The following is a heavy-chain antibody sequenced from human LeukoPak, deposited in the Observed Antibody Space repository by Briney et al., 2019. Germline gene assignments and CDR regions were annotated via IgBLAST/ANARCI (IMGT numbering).Heavy chain of an antibody. CDR2: IYYSGST. Sequence: SETLSLTCTVSGGSISSSIYYWAWIRQPPGKGLEWIGYIYYSGSTYYNPSLKSRVTISVDTSKNQFSLKLSSVTAADTAVYYCARGPGGVFQNWFDPWGQGTLVTVSS. D-gene: IGHD3-16*01. CDR1: GGSISSSIYY. V-gene: IGHV4-31*03. J-gene: IGHJ5*02. CDR3: ARGPGGVFQNWFDP.